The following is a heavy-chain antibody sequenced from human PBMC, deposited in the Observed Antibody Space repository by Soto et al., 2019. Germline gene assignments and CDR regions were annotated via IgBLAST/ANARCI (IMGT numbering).Heavy chain of an antibody. CDR1: GGSISSYY. Sequence: SATLSLTCTVSGGSISSYYWSWIRPPAGKGLEWIGRIYTSGSTNYNPSLKSRVTMSVDTSKNQFSLKLNSVTPEDTALYYCARGGGEYYDYVWGSYRRGEFDYWGQGTLVTVSS. D-gene: IGHD3-16*02. CDR2: IYTSGST. V-gene: IGHV4-4*07. J-gene: IGHJ4*02. CDR3: ARGGGEYYDYVWGSYRRGEFDY.